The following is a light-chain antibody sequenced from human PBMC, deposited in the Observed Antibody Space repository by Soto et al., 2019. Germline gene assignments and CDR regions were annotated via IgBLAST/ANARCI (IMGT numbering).Light chain of an antibody. CDR3: CSFSYRCAPWV. CDR1: SCDVGTDNV. CDR2: DAS. J-gene: IGLJ3*02. V-gene: IGLV2-14*02. Sequence: QSALTQPAYVSGSPGQSITISCTGTSCDVGTDNVVYWYQHHPANAPKLVVFDASNRPSGVSDRFSGSKSGNTASLAISGLQGEDEADYFCCSFSYRCAPWVFGGGTKLTVL.